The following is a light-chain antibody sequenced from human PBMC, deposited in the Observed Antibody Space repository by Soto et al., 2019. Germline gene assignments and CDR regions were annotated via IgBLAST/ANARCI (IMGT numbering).Light chain of an antibody. CDR2: WAS. V-gene: IGKV4-1*01. CDR1: QRVLSNSDNKNY. CDR3: QQYHSDPIT. J-gene: IGKJ5*01. Sequence: DCVMTQSPDSLAVSRGERSAINCRSSQRVLSNSDNKNYLAWFQQKPGQPPKLLFYWASTRESGVPDRFSGSGSATDFTLTISSLQAEDVAVYYCQQYHSDPITFGQGTRLEIK.